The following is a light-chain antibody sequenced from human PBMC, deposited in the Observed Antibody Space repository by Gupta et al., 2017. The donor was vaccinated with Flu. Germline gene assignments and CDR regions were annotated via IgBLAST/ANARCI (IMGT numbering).Light chain of an antibody. CDR1: HNIDKY. CDR3: QQRNNWPLT. Sequence: EIVLAQSPATLSLSPGERATLSCMASHNIDKYLVWYQQKPGQAPRLLIYGASNRAAGIPARFSGSGSGTDFTLTISSLEPEDSAVYYCQQRNNWPLTFGPGTKVDIK. CDR2: GAS. J-gene: IGKJ3*01. V-gene: IGKV3-11*01.